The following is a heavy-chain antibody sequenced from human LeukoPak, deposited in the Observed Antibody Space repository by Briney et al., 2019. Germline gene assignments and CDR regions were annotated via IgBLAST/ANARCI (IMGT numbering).Heavy chain of an antibody. CDR2: IKSKTDGGTT. V-gene: IGHV3-15*01. CDR3: TTEEVRGVTDY. J-gene: IGHJ4*02. CDR1: GFTFSSYA. Sequence: VGSLRLSCEASGFTFSSYAMSWVRQAPGKGLEWVGRIKSKTDGGTTDYAAPVKGRFTISRDDSKNTLYLQMNSLKTEDTAVYYCTTEEVRGVTDYWGQGTLVTVSS. D-gene: IGHD3-10*01.